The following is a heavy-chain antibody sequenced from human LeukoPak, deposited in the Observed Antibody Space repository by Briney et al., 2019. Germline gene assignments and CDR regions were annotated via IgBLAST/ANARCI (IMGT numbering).Heavy chain of an antibody. D-gene: IGHD2-15*01. V-gene: IGHV1-2*02. CDR1: GYTFTGYY. CDR2: INPNSGGT. CDR3: ARGSFVAQVPCYYYYMDV. J-gene: IGHJ6*03. Sequence: ASVKVSCKASGYTFTGYYMHWVRQAPGQGLEWMGWINPNSGGTNYAQKFQGRVTMTRDTSISTAYMELSRLRSDDTAVYYCARGSFVAQVPCYYYYMDVWGKGTTVTVSS.